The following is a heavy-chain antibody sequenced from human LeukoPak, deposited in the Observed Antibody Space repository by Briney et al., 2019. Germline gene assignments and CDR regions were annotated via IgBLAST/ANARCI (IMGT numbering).Heavy chain of an antibody. V-gene: IGHV5-51*01. CDR3: ARTPLIGARPDYAFDI. CDR2: MYPGESDP. J-gene: IGHJ3*02. Sequence: GESLKISCQGSGYSFTSYWLGWVGQMPGKGVAWMGIMYPGESDPLYRPVFQGHVTISADISTSTAYQQWSSLQASDTAMYYCARTPLIGARPDYAFDIWGQGTMVTVSS. CDR1: GYSFTSYW. D-gene: IGHD6-6*01.